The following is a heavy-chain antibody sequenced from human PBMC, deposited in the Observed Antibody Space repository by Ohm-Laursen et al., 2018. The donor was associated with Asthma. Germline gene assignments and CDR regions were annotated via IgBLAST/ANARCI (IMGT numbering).Heavy chain of an antibody. D-gene: IGHD4-17*01. V-gene: IGHV1-8*02. CDR1: GYTFTNYD. J-gene: IGHJ2*01. CDR2: MNPNSGKT. CDR3: ARPFKTHDHGDYRDFWYFDL. Sequence: GSSVKVSCKASGYTFTNYDIHWVRQAPGQGLEWMGWMNPNSGKTGYAQKFQGRVIVTRNTAISTAYMEQSSLKSEDTAVYYCARPFKTHDHGDYRDFWYFDLWGRGTLVTVSS.